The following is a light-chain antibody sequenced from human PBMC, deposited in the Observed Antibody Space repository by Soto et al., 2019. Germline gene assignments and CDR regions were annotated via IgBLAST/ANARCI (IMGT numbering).Light chain of an antibody. V-gene: IGKV1-33*01. CDR3: QQYDNLPPYT. CDR1: RDISVY. CDR2: DAS. Sequence: DIQMTQSPSSLSASVGDTVTITCQASRDISVYLNWYQQKPGKAPKLLVVDASNLQTGVPSRFSGSGSGTHFTFTISSLQTEDVATYYCQQYDNLPPYTFGQGTRLEI. J-gene: IGKJ2*01.